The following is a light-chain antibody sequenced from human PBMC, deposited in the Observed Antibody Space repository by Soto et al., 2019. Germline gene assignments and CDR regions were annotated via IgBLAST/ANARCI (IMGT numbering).Light chain of an antibody. CDR1: QSVSRSN. V-gene: IGKV3-15*01. CDR2: GAA. J-gene: IGKJ1*01. CDR3: QQYKNWHHTWT. Sequence: EIVLTQSPGTLSLSPGERATLSCRASQSVSRSNLVWYQQEPGQGHRPLIYGAATRASAIPARFSGSGTGTESALTLTSLQFEDDAVSFCQQYKNWHHTWTFGQGAKV.